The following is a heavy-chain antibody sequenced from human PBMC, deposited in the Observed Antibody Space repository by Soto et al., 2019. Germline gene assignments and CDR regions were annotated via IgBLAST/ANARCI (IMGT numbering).Heavy chain of an antibody. CDR2: ISSSGSTI. D-gene: IGHD5-12*01. Sequence: EVQLVESGGGLVQPGGSLRLSCAASGFTFSSYEMNWVRQAPGKGLEWVSYISSSGSTIYYADSVKGRFTISRDNAKNSLYLQMNSLRAEDTAVYYCARAESGYDPGPVWFDYWGQGTLVTVSS. J-gene: IGHJ4*02. V-gene: IGHV3-48*03. CDR3: ARAESGYDPGPVWFDY. CDR1: GFTFSSYE.